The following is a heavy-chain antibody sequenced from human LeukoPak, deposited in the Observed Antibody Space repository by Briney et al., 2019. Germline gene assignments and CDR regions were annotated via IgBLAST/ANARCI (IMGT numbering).Heavy chain of an antibody. J-gene: IGHJ4*02. D-gene: IGHD2-15*01. CDR2: ISSSSSYI. CDR3: ARDASEDIVVVVAASGFDY. CDR1: GFTFSSYS. Sequence: PGGSLRLSCAASGFTFSSYSVNWVRQAPGKGLEWVSSISSSSSYIYYADSVKGRFTISRDNAKNSLYLQMNSLRAEDTAVYYCARDASEDIVVVVAASGFDYWGQGTLVTVSS. V-gene: IGHV3-21*01.